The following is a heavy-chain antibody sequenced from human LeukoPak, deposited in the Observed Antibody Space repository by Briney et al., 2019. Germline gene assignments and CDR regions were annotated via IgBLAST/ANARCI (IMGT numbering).Heavy chain of an antibody. CDR3: AREEEYYYDSSGYYYPDAFDI. CDR1: GFTFSDYY. CDR2: ISSSGSTI. V-gene: IGHV3-11*01. J-gene: IGHJ3*02. Sequence: GGSLRLSCAASGFTFSDYYMSWIRPAPGKGLEWVSYISSSGSTIYYADSVKGRFTISRDNAKNSLYLQMNSLRAEDTAVYYCAREEEYYYDSSGYYYPDAFDIWGQGTMVTVSS. D-gene: IGHD3-22*01.